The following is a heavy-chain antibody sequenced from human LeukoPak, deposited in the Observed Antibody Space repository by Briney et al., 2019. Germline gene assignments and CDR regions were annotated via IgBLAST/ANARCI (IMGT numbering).Heavy chain of an antibody. D-gene: IGHD6-13*01. V-gene: IGHV4-59*01. Sequence: SETLCLTCTVSGGSISSYYWTWIRQPPGKGLEWIGYIYYSGSTNYNPSLKSRVTISVDTSKNQFSLKLNSVTAADTAVYYCATGDSSNWYWFDPWGQGTLVTVSS. CDR2: IYYSGST. CDR1: GGSISSYY. J-gene: IGHJ5*02. CDR3: ATGDSSNWYWFDP.